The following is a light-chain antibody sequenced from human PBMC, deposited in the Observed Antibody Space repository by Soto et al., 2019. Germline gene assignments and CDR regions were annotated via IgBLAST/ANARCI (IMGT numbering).Light chain of an antibody. CDR1: SSDVGTYNL. CDR3: CSYAGSSTLV. V-gene: IGLV2-23*01. Sequence: QSALTQPASVSGSPGQSITISCTGTSSDVGTYNLVSWYQQHPGKAPKLMIYEGSKRPSGLSNRFSGSKSGNTASLTISGLQAEDEADDYCCSYAGSSTLVFGGGTKLTVL. CDR2: EGS. J-gene: IGLJ3*02.